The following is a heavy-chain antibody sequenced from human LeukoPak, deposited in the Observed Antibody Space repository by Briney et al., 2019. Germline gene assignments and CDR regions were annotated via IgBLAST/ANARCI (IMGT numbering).Heavy chain of an antibody. Sequence: GGSLRLSCAASGFTFSSHWMTWVRQAPGKGLEFMASIKQDGSVINYVDSVRGRFTISRDNAKNSLYLHMNSLRAEDTAVYYCARGYCSGGSCYTFDYWGQGTLVTVSS. J-gene: IGHJ4*02. D-gene: IGHD2-15*01. CDR1: GFTFSSHW. CDR3: ARGYCSGGSCYTFDY. V-gene: IGHV3-7*03. CDR2: IKQDGSVI.